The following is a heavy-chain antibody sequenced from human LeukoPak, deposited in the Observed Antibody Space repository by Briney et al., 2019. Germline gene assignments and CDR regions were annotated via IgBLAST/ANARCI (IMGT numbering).Heavy chain of an antibody. CDR1: GFTLSSRW. CDR3: AVHCGGDCQQEHY. J-gene: IGHJ4*02. Sequence: GSLRLSCIVSGFTLSSRWMMWVRQAPGEGLEWIGEINHSGSTNYNPSLKSRVTISVDTSKNQFSLKLSSVTAADTAVYYCAVHCGGDCQQEHYWGQGTLVTVSS. CDR2: INHSGST. D-gene: IGHD2-21*02. V-gene: IGHV4-34*08.